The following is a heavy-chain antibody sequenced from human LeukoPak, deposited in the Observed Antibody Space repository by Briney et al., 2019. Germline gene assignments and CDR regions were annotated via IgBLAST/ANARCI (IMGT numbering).Heavy chain of an antibody. Sequence: GGSLRLSCAASGFTFSSYAMSWVRQAPGKGLEWVSAISGSGGSTYYADSVKGRFTISRDNSKNTLYLQMNSLRAEDTAVYYCAKASGYSYGCGDDYWGQGTLVTVSS. CDR1: GFTFSSYA. J-gene: IGHJ4*02. CDR2: ISGSGGST. CDR3: AKASGYSYGCGDDY. D-gene: IGHD5-18*01. V-gene: IGHV3-23*01.